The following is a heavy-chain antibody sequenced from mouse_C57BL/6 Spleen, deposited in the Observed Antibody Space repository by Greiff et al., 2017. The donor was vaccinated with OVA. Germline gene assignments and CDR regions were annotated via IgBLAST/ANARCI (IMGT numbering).Heavy chain of an antibody. CDR1: GYTFPSYW. V-gene: IGHV1-55*01. CDR2: IYPGSGST. D-gene: IGHD1-1*01. J-gene: IGHJ1*03. Sequence: QVQLQQSGAELVKPGASVKMSCKASGYTFPSYWITWVKQRPGQGLEWIGDIYPGSGSTNYNEKFKSKATLTVDTSSSTAYMQLSSLTSEDSAVYYCANYYGSSPSWYFDVWGTGTTVTVSS. CDR3: ANYYGSSPSWYFDV.